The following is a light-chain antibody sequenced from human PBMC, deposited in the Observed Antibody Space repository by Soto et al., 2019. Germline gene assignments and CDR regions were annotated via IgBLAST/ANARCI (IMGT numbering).Light chain of an antibody. CDR2: GIS. CDR1: QSVTNSF. CDR3: QQYSSFPHT. V-gene: IGKV3-20*01. J-gene: IGKJ2*01. Sequence: ENVLTQSPGTLSLSPGERATLSCAASQSVTNSFFAWYQQRPGQAPRLLIYGISSRATGIPDRFSGSGSGTDFTLTISRLEPEDFVMYYCQQYSSFPHTFGQGTKLEVK.